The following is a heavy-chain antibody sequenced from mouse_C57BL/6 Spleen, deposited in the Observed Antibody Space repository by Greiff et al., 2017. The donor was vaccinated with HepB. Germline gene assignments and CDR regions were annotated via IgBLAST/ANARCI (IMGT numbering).Heavy chain of an antibody. CDR1: GFTFSDYG. J-gene: IGHJ2*01. D-gene: IGHD1-1*01. CDR2: ISSGSSTI. Sequence: EVQLVESGGGLVKPGGSLKLSCAASGFTFSDYGMHWVRQAPEKGLEWVAYISSGSSTIYYADTVKGRFTISRDNAKNTLFLQMTSLRSEDTAMYYCARPHSVVATDYFDYWGQGTTLTVSS. V-gene: IGHV5-17*01. CDR3: ARPHSVVATDYFDY.